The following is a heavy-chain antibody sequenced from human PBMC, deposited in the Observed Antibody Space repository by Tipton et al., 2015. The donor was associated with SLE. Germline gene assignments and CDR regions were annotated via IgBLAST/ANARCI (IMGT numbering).Heavy chain of an antibody. CDR1: GGTFSRYA. D-gene: IGHD2-15*01. CDR3: ATYPLGYCSGGSCYFDY. J-gene: IGHJ4*02. Sequence: SGAEVKKPGSSVRVSCKASGGTFSRYALSWVRQAPGQGLEWMGGIIPIFDTTKYAQKFQGRVTIIRDKSTSAVYMELSSLRSEDTAVYYCATYPLGYCSGGSCYFDYWGQGTLVTVSS. V-gene: IGHV1-69*05. CDR2: IIPIFDTT.